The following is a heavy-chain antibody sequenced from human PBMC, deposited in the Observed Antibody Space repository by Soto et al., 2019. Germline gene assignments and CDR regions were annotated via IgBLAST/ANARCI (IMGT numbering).Heavy chain of an antibody. CDR3: AKEPERGYSGHD. V-gene: IGHV3-23*01. CDR1: GFTFSVYA. Sequence: GSLRLSCAASGFTFSVYAMSWVRQAPGKGLEWVSAIGGGGSSTYYADSVKGRFTISRDNTKNTLYLQMNSLRAEDTAVYYCAKEPERGYSGHDWGQGTLVTVSS. CDR2: IGGGGSST. D-gene: IGHD5-12*01. J-gene: IGHJ4*02.